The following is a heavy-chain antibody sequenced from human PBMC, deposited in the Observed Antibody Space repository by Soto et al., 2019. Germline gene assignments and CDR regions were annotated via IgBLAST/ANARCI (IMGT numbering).Heavy chain of an antibody. V-gene: IGHV3-30-3*01. Sequence: QVQLVESGGGVVQPGTSLRLSCAASGFTFSTYAMYWVRQAPGRGLEWVAVISDDGNTKYYADSVKGRFTISRDNSRNTLYLQIYSLRAEDAAVYYCASSYFYDSGHYPFDYWGQGTRVTVSS. J-gene: IGHJ4*02. CDR3: ASSYFYDSGHYPFDY. D-gene: IGHD3-22*01. CDR2: ISDDGNTK. CDR1: GFTFSTYA.